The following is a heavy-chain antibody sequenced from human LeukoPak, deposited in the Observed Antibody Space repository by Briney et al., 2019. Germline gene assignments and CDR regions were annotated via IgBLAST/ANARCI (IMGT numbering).Heavy chain of an antibody. D-gene: IGHD3-3*01. CDR2: ISAYNGNT. CDR1: GYTFTSYG. J-gene: IGHJ5*02. CDR3: ARDHSGYDFWSGYSGGWFDP. V-gene: IGHV1-18*01. Sequence: ASVTVSFTSSGYTFTSYGISWVRQAPGQRPEWMGWISAYNGNTNYAQKLQGRVTMTPDTSTSTAYMELRSLRSDDTAVYYCARDHSGYDFWSGYSGGWFDPWGQGTLVGVSS.